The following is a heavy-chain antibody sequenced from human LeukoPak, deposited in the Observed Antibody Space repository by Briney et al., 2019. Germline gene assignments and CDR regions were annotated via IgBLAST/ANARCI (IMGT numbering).Heavy chain of an antibody. Sequence: GASVKVSCKASGYTFTGYYMHWVRQAPGQGLEWMGWINPNSGGTNYAQKFQGRVTMTRDTSIRTAYMELSRLRSDDTAVYYCARDPFSSWNQGYFQHWGQGTLVTVSS. CDR1: GYTFTGYY. D-gene: IGHD6-13*01. CDR2: INPNSGGT. V-gene: IGHV1-2*02. CDR3: ARDPFSSWNQGYFQH. J-gene: IGHJ1*01.